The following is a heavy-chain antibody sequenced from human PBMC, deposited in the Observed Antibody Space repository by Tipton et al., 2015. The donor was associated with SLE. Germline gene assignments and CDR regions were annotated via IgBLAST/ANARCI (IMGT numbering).Heavy chain of an antibody. CDR2: ISAYNGNT. Sequence: QLVQSGAEVKKPGASVKVSCKASGYTFTSYGISWVRQAPGQGLEWMGWISAYNGNTNYAQKLQGRVTMTTDTSTSTAYMELRSRRSDDTAVYYCARATCAARYSSGGYDSWGQGTLVTVSS. CDR1: GYTFTSYG. D-gene: IGHD6-19*01. J-gene: IGHJ5*01. CDR3: ARATCAARYSSGGYDS. V-gene: IGHV1-18*01.